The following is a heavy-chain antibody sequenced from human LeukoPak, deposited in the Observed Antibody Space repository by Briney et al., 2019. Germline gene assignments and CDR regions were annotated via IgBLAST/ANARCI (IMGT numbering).Heavy chain of an antibody. CDR1: GGSLSGYY. J-gene: IGHJ4*02. CDR3: ARAPYSGSYYDY. D-gene: IGHD1-26*01. CDR2: INHSGSS. V-gene: IGHV4-34*01. Sequence: SETLSLTCAVYGGSLSGYYWHWIRQPPGSGLEWIGEINHSGSSNYNPSLRSRVTISEDTSKNQFSLKLNSVTAADTAVYYCARAPYSGSYYDYWGQGTLVTVSS.